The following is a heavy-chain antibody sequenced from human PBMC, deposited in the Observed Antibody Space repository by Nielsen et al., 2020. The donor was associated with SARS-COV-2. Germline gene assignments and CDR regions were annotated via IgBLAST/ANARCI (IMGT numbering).Heavy chain of an antibody. J-gene: IGHJ6*02. CDR1: GFILGDYW. V-gene: IGHV3-7*01. Sequence: GESLKISCAASGFILGDYWMTWVRQAPGKGLEWVANIKEDGSEKYYVDSVKGRFTISRDNSKNTLYLQMNSLRAEDTAVYYCAAQLLPYYGMDVWGQGTTVTVSS. D-gene: IGHD2-2*01. CDR2: IKEDGSEK. CDR3: AAQLLPYYGMDV.